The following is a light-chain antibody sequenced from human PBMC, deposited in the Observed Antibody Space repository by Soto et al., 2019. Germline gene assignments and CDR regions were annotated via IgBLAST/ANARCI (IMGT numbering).Light chain of an antibody. CDR2: KAS. Sequence: DIQMTQSPSTLSGSVGDRVTITCRASQTISSWLAWYQQKPGKAPKLLIYKASTLKSGVPSRFSGSGSETEFTLTISSLQPYDFATYYCQPYNSYSEAFGQGTKVELK. V-gene: IGKV1-5*03. CDR1: QTISSW. CDR3: QPYNSYSEA. J-gene: IGKJ1*01.